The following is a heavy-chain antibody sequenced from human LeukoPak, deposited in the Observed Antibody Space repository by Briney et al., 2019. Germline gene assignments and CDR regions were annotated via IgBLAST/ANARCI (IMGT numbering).Heavy chain of an antibody. V-gene: IGHV1-2*02. J-gene: IGHJ4*02. Sequence: ASVKVSCKASGYTFTSYDINWVRQAPGQGLEWIGWINPNSGGTNYAQKFQGRVTMTRDTSISTAYMELSRLRSDDTAVYYCARDHASYDILTGFDCWGQGTLVTVSS. CDR2: INPNSGGT. D-gene: IGHD3-9*01. CDR1: GYTFTSYD. CDR3: ARDHASYDILTGFDC.